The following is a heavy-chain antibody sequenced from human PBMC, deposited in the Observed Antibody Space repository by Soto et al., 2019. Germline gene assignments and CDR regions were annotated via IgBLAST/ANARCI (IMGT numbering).Heavy chain of an antibody. CDR1: GGYISSYY. CDR3: ARGNCSSPNCYSFSGDYGMDV. V-gene: IGHV4-4*07. J-gene: IGHJ6*04. CDR2: IYTSGST. D-gene: IGHD2-2*01. Sequence: SETLSLTCSVSGGYISSYYWSWIRQPAGKGLEWIGRIYTSGSTNYNPSLKSRVTMSLDTSKNQFSLKLTSVTAADTALYYCARGNCSSPNCYSFSGDYGMDVWGKGTTFTVSS.